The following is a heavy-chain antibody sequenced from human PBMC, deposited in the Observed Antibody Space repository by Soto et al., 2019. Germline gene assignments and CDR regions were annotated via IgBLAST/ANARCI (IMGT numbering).Heavy chain of an antibody. V-gene: IGHV3-30-3*01. CDR1: GFTFSSYA. D-gene: IGHD2-15*01. CDR2: ISYDGSNK. Sequence: PGGSLRLSCAASGFTFSSYAMHWVRQAPGKGLEWVAVISYDGSNKYYADSVKSRFTISRDNSKNTLYLQMNSLRAEDTAVYYCARSPGYCSGGSCYYYGMDVWGQGTTVTVSS. J-gene: IGHJ6*02. CDR3: ARSPGYCSGGSCYYYGMDV.